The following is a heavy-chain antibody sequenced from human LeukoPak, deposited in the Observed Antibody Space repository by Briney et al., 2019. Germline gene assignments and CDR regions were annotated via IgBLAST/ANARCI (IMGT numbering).Heavy chain of an antibody. CDR3: AGDGAARWALTPSYDPFDY. D-gene: IGHD5-12*01. J-gene: IGHJ4*02. Sequence: ASVKVSCKASGYTFSNYGVSWVRQAPGQGLEWMGWISAYNGNTNYAQKLQGRVTMTTDTSTSTAYMELRSLRSDDTAVYYCAGDGAARWALTPSYDPFDYWGQGTLVTVSS. CDR2: ISAYNGNT. V-gene: IGHV1-18*01. CDR1: GYTFSNYG.